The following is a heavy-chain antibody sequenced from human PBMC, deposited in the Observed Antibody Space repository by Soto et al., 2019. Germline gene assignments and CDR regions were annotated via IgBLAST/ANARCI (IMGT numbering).Heavy chain of an antibody. V-gene: IGHV4-4*07. D-gene: IGHD2-15*01. CDR1: GGSISSYY. CDR3: ARGPYCSGGSCYGDFDY. Sequence: QVQLQESGPGLVKPSETLSLTCTVSGGSISSYYWSWIRQLAGKGLEWIGRIYTSGSTNYNPSLQSRVTMSVDTSKNQFSLKLSSVTAADTAVYYCARGPYCSGGSCYGDFDYWGQGTLVTVSS. J-gene: IGHJ4*02. CDR2: IYTSGST.